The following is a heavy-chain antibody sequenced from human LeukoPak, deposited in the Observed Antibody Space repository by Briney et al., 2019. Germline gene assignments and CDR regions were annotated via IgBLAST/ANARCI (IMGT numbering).Heavy chain of an antibody. CDR2: INHNSGDA. J-gene: IGHJ6*03. CDR1: GYPFTDYY. CDR3: AMGYYGSGTYYNVGLFYNFYMDV. V-gene: IGHV1-2*02. Sequence: ASVKVSCKASGYPFTDYYMYWVRQAPGQGLEWMGWINHNSGDANYAQRFQGRVTMTRDTSISTAYMEMRSLSSVDTAVYYCAMGYYGSGTYYNVGLFYNFYMDVWGKGTTVTVSS. D-gene: IGHD3-10*01.